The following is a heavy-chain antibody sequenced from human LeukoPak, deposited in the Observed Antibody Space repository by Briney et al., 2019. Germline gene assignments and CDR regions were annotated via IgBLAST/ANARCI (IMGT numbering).Heavy chain of an antibody. CDR2: ISSSSSHI. V-gene: IGHV3-21*01. J-gene: IGHJ4*02. CDR1: GFTFSSYS. CDR3: ARDPGGLHLSHFDY. D-gene: IGHD5-24*01. Sequence: PGGSLRLSCAASGFTFSSYSMNWVRQAPGKGLEWVSSISSSSSHIYYADSVKGRFTISRDNAKNSLYLQMNSLRAEDTAVYYCARDPGGLHLSHFDYWGQGTLVTVSS.